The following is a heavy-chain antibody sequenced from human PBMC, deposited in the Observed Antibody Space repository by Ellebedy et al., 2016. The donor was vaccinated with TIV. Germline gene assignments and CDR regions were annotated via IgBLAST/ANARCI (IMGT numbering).Heavy chain of an antibody. V-gene: IGHV4-34*01. CDR1: GGSFNGYF. Sequence: MPSETLSLTCVVKGGSFNGYFWSWIRQSPGKGLEWLGEINPSGTANYNPSLKSRVTMSVDTPEKQFSLRLTSVTAADTAVYYCARQGIRPTQWTFDIWGQGTMVTVSS. D-gene: IGHD2-8*01. CDR2: INPSGTA. CDR3: ARQGIRPTQWTFDI. J-gene: IGHJ3*02.